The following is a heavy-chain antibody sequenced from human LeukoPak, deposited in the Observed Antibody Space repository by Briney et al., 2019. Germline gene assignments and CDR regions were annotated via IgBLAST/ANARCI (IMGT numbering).Heavy chain of an antibody. CDR1: GGTFSSYA. J-gene: IGHJ5*02. V-gene: IGHV1-69*04. CDR3: ARSNSFLDPSGGFDP. D-gene: IGHD3-3*01. CDR2: IIPILGIA. Sequence: WASVTVSCKASGGTFSSYAIRWVRQAPGQGLEWMGRIIPILGIANYAQKFQGRVTITADKSTSTAYMELSRLRSEDTAVYYCARSNSFLDPSGGFDPWGQGTLVTVSS.